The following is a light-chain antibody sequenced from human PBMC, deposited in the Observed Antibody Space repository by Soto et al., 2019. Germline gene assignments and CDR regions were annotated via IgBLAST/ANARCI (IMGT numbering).Light chain of an antibody. V-gene: IGKV3-15*01. Sequence: EIVMTQSPATLSVSPGERATVSCRASQSVSNTLAWYQQTPGQPPRLLMYAASTRVAGIPARFSGSGSGTEFTLTISSLQSEDFAVYYCQQYNNWPLTFGGGTKVDI. CDR3: QQYNNWPLT. CDR2: AAS. J-gene: IGKJ4*01. CDR1: QSVSNT.